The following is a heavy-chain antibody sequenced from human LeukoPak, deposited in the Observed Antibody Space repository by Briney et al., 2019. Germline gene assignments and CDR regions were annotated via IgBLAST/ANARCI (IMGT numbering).Heavy chain of an antibody. Sequence: PSQTLSLTCAISGDSVSSNSGAWNWIRQSPSRGLEWLGRTFYRSKWYNNYAESVKSRITINPDTSKNQFSLQLNSVTPEDTAVYYCARDRGGNYGSYYFDYWGQGTLVTVPS. J-gene: IGHJ4*02. D-gene: IGHD1-26*01. V-gene: IGHV6-1*01. CDR1: GDSVSSNSGA. CDR3: ARDRGGNYGSYYFDY. CDR2: TFYRSKWYN.